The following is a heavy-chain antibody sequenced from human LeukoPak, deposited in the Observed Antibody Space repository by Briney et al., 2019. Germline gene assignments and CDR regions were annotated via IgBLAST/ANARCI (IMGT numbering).Heavy chain of an antibody. V-gene: IGHV3-7*01. CDR3: AGYGGTLGYYMDV. D-gene: IGHD4-23*01. CDR2: IKQDGSEK. J-gene: IGHJ6*03. CDR1: GFTFSSYW. Sequence: GGSLRLSCAASGFTFSSYWMSWVRQAPGKGLGWVANIKQDGSEKYYVDSVKGRFTISRDNAKNSLYLQMNSLRAEDTAVYYCAGYGGTLGYYMDVWGKGTTVTVSS.